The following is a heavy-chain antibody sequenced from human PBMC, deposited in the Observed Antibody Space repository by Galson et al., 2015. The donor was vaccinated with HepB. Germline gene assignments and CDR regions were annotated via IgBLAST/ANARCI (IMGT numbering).Heavy chain of an antibody. J-gene: IGHJ6*03. Sequence: SVKVSCKASGYTFTSYGISWVRQAPGQGLEWMGWISAYNGNTNYAQKLQGRVTMTTDTSTSTAYMELRSLRSDDTAVYYCARDISGSYYYYYYYYMDVWGKGTTVTVSS. V-gene: IGHV1-18*01. CDR3: ARDISGSYYYYYYYYMDV. CDR2: ISAYNGNT. D-gene: IGHD3-10*01. CDR1: GYTFTSYG.